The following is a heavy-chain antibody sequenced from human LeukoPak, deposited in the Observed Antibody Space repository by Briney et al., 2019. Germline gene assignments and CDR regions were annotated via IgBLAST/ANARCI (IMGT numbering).Heavy chain of an antibody. CDR1: GYTFTDYY. D-gene: IGHD1-14*01. Sequence: DSVMPSWKTSGYTFTDYYMHWVRQAPGHGLESMGRINLRSGGTNYAQKFQGRVTVTRDTSISTVYMELSRLGSDDTAVYYCRLGTKGDYWGQGTLVTVSS. CDR2: INLRSGGT. J-gene: IGHJ4*02. V-gene: IGHV1-2*06. CDR3: RLGTKGDY.